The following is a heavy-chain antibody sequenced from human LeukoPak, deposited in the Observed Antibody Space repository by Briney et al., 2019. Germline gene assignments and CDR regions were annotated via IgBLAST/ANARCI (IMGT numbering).Heavy chain of an antibody. CDR3: ARGYCSGGSCYSLDDY. Sequence: SVKVSCKASGGTFSSYAISWVRQAPGQGLEWMGRIIPIFGTANYAQKFQGRVTITADKSTSTAHMELSSLRSEDTAVYYCARGYCSGGSCYSLDDYWGQGTLVTVSS. J-gene: IGHJ4*02. D-gene: IGHD2-15*01. CDR2: IIPIFGTA. V-gene: IGHV1-69*06. CDR1: GGTFSSYA.